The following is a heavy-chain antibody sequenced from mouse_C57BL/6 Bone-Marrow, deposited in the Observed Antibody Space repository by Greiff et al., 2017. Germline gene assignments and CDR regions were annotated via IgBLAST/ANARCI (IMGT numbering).Heavy chain of an antibody. Sequence: QVQLQQSGAELVKPGASVKMSCKASGYTFTTYPIEWMKQNHGKSLEWIGNFHPYNDDTKYNEKFKGKATLTVEKSSSTVYLELRRLTSADAAVYYCTRGWYYGSYWYFAVWGTGTTVTVSS. CDR2: FHPYNDDT. D-gene: IGHD1-1*01. J-gene: IGHJ1*03. CDR3: TRGWYYGSYWYFAV. CDR1: GYTFTTYP. V-gene: IGHV1-47*01.